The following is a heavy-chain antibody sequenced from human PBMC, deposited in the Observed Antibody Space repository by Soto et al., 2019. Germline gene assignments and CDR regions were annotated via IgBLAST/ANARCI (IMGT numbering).Heavy chain of an antibody. V-gene: IGHV3-23*01. CDR2: ISGSGGST. J-gene: IGHJ4*02. Sequence: GGSLRLSCAASGFTFSSYAMSWVRQAPGKGPEWVSAISGSGGSTYHADSVKGRFTISRDNSKNTLYLQMNSLRAEDTAVYYCAKYEVAARTDLLLPSCYWGQGTLVTVSS. CDR3: AKYEVAARTDLLLPSCY. D-gene: IGHD2-15*01. CDR1: GFTFSSYA.